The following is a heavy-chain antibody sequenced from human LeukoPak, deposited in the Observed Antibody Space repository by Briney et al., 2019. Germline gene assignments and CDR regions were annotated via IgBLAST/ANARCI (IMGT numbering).Heavy chain of an antibody. CDR1: GGSFSGYY. D-gene: IGHD3-22*01. J-gene: IGHJ4*02. CDR3: ARISGYLIDY. V-gene: IGHV4-59*01. Sequence: SETLSLTCAVYGGSFSGYYWSWIRQPPGKGLEWIGYIYYSGSTNYNPSLESRVTISVDTSKNQFSLKLSSVTAEDTAVYYCARISGYLIDYWGQGTLVTVSS. CDR2: IYYSGST.